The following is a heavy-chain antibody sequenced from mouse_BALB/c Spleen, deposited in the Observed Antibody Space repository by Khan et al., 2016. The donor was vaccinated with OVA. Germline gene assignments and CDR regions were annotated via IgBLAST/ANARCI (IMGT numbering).Heavy chain of an antibody. CDR3: ARYAGRY. CDR1: GYTFTEYT. Sequence: VQLKQSGPELVKPGASVKISCKTSGYTFTEYTLHWVKQSHGKSLEWIGVINPTNGVTSYNQKFKGKATLTVDKSSSTAYMEFRSLTSEDSAVYYYARYAGRYWGQGTSVTVSS. D-gene: IGHD3-3*01. CDR2: INPTNGVT. J-gene: IGHJ4*01. V-gene: IGHV1-18*01.